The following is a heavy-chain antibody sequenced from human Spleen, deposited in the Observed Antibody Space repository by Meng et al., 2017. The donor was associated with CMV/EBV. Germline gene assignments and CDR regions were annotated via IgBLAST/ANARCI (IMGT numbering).Heavy chain of an antibody. D-gene: IGHD3-10*01. J-gene: IGHJ4*02. CDR2: IGSGNSYI. CDR1: GFTVSSYS. V-gene: IGHV3-21*01. CDR3: VRDFQLIWFGELWT. Sequence: GESLKISCAPSGFTVSSYSMNWVRQAPGKGLEWVASIGSGNSYIYYGDSVKGRFTISRDNAKNSLDLQMNNLRAEDSAVYYCVRDFQLIWFGELWTWGQGTLVTVSS.